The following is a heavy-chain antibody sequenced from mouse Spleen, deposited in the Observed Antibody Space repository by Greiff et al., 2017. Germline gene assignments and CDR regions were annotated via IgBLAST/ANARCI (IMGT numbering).Heavy chain of an antibody. CDR2: IDPSDSET. CDR1: GYTFTSYW. J-gene: IGHJ1*03. CDR3: ARRWDGWYFDV. V-gene: IGHV1-52*01. D-gene: IGHD4-1*01. Sequence: VQLQQPGAELEETGSSVKLSCKASGYTFTSYWMHWVKQRPVQGLEWIGNIDPSDSETHYNQKFKDKATLTVDKSSSTAYMQLSSLTSEDSAVYYCARRWDGWYFDVWGTGTTVTVSS.